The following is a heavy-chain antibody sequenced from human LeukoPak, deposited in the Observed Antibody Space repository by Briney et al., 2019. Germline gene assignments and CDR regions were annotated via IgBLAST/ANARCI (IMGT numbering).Heavy chain of an antibody. J-gene: IGHJ3*02. CDR2: IYYSGST. V-gene: IGHV4-59*01. CDR3: ARDRDGSNAFDI. CDR1: GGSFSSFN. Sequence: SVTLSLTCTVSGGSFSSFNWNWIRQPPGKGLEWIGYIYYSGSTNYNPSLKSRVTISADTSKNQFSLNLRSVTAADTAVYYCARDRDGSNAFDIWGQGTVVTVSS. D-gene: IGHD5-24*01.